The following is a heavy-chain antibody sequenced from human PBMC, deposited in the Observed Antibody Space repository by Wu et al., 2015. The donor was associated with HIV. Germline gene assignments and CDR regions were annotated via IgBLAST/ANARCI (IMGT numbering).Heavy chain of an antibody. CDR2: INCNSGDT. J-gene: IGHJ6*03. CDR3: ARVPVPDFWSGGGHESYYYYYMDV. Sequence: QVQLVQSGAEVKKPGASVKVSCKASAYRFIAEFIHWVRQAPGQGLEWMGRINCNSGDTAYAQKFQGRVTMSRDTSIRTAYMELSRLRSDDTAVYYCARVPVPDFWSGGGHESYYYYYMDVWGKGTTVTVSS. V-gene: IGHV1-2*02. CDR1: AYRFIAEF. D-gene: IGHD3-3*01.